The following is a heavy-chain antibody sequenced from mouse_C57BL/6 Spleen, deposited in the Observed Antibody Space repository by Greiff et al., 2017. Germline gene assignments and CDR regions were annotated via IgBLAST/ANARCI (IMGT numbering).Heavy chain of an antibody. CDR3: ARSLYYDYAFAY. CDR1: GYTFTTYP. V-gene: IGHV1-47*01. D-gene: IGHD2-4*01. CDR2: FHPYNDDT. Sequence: VKLMESGAELVKPGASVKMSCKASGYTFTTYPIEWMKQNHGKSLEWIGNFHPYNDDTKYNEKFKGKATLTVEKSSSTVYLELSRLTSDDSAVYYCARSLYYDYAFAYWGQGTLVTVSA. J-gene: IGHJ3*01.